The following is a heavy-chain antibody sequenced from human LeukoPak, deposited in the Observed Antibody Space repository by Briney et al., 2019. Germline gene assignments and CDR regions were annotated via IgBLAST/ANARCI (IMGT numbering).Heavy chain of an antibody. J-gene: IGHJ4*02. CDR3: AKIVAISGRPREGFDY. D-gene: IGHD1-26*01. V-gene: IGHV3-7*03. CDR1: GLTFSNAW. Sequence: PGGSLRLSCAASGLTFSNAWMSWVRQAPGKGLEWVANIKQDGSEKYYVDSVKGRFTISRDNAKKSLYLQMNSLRAEDTAVYYCAKIVAISGRPREGFDYWGQGTLVTVSS. CDR2: IKQDGSEK.